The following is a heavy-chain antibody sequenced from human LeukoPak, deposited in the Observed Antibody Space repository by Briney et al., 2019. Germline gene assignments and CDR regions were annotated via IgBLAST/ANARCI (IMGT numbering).Heavy chain of an antibody. J-gene: IGHJ4*02. Sequence: SETLSLTCTGSGGSISSYYWSWIRQTPGRGLEWIGDIYYSGSTNYNPSLKSRVTISVDTSKNQFSLKLSSVTAADTAVYYCARGGDGYNQNEFDYWGQGTLVTVSS. CDR2: IYYSGST. CDR1: GGSISSYY. V-gene: IGHV4-59*01. CDR3: ARGGDGYNQNEFDY. D-gene: IGHD5-24*01.